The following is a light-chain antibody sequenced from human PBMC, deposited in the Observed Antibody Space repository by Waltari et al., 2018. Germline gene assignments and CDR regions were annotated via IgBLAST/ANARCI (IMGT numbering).Light chain of an antibody. CDR1: QSVSSD. Sequence: EIVMTQSPATLSVSPGERATLSCWASQSVSSDLAWYQHKPGQAPRLLIYGASTRATGNPATFSGSGSGTEFTLTISSLQSDDFAFYYCQQYSDWPQTFGQGTKVEIK. CDR2: GAS. V-gene: IGKV3-15*01. CDR3: QQYSDWPQT. J-gene: IGKJ1*01.